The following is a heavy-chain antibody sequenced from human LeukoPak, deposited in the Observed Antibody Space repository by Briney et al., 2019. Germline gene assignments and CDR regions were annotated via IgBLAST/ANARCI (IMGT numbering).Heavy chain of an antibody. CDR3: AKEEGFDY. Sequence: PGGSLRLSCAASGFTFSSYAMHWVRQAPGQGLEWVAAITGNAGRTFYADSVKGRFTISRDNSKNMVYLQMDSLRAEDAAVYYCAKEEGFDYWGQGTLVTVSS. J-gene: IGHJ4*02. V-gene: IGHV3-23*01. CDR1: GFTFSSYA. CDR2: ITGNAGRT.